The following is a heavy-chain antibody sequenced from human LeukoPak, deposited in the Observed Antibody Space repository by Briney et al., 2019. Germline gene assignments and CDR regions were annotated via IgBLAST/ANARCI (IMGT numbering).Heavy chain of an antibody. CDR1: GYSISSGYY. CDR3: ARDHRSYYDFWSGYYTQNWFDP. Sequence: SETLSLTCTVSGYSISSGYYWGWIRQPPGKGLEWIGSIYHSGSTYYNPSLKSRVTISVDTSKNQFSLKLSSVTAADTAVYYCARDHRSYYDFWSGYYTQNWFDPWGQGTLVTVSS. D-gene: IGHD3-3*01. V-gene: IGHV4-38-2*02. J-gene: IGHJ5*02. CDR2: IYHSGST.